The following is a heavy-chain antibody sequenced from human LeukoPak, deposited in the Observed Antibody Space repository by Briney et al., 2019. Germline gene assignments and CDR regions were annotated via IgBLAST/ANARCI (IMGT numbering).Heavy chain of an antibody. CDR3: AKDKGALRFYVY. CDR2: IKQDGSEK. J-gene: IGHJ4*02. V-gene: IGHV3-7*01. Sequence: PGGSLRLSCAASGFTFSSYWMHWVRQAPGKGLEWVANIKQDGSEKYNVDSVKGRFTISRDNAKNSLYLQMNSLRAEDTAVYYCAKDKGALRFYVYWGQGTLVTVSS. D-gene: IGHD3-3*01. CDR1: GFTFSSYW.